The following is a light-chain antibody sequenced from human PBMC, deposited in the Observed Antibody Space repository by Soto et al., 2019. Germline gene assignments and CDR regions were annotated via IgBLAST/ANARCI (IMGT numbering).Light chain of an antibody. J-gene: IGLJ1*01. CDR2: DVS. Sequence: QSALTQPPSASGSPGQSVAISCTGTSSDVGGYNYVSWYQQHPGKAPKLMIYDVSKRPSGVPDRFSGSKSGNTASLTVSGRQAEDEADYYCSSYAGTHIVFGTGTKLTVL. CDR1: SSDVGGYNY. V-gene: IGLV2-8*01. CDR3: SSYAGTHIV.